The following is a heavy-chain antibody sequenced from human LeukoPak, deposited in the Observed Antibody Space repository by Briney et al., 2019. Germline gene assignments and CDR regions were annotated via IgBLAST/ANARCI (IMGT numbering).Heavy chain of an antibody. CDR3: PKVFDTYYMDV. V-gene: IGHV1-2*02. CDR2: NNPNSGGT. J-gene: IGHJ6*03. CDR1: GYPFTDHY. Sequence: ASVEVLCRASGYPFTDHYTHWVRQAPGQGLEGMGCNNPNSGGTKYAQKFQGKVTMTRDMSIRTASMELSRLRSNDTAVYYWPKVFDTYYMDVWGKGTTVTVSS.